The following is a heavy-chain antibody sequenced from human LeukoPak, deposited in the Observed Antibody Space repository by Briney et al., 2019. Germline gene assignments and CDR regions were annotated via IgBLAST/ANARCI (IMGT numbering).Heavy chain of an antibody. D-gene: IGHD3-22*01. CDR1: GCTFSNYA. CDR2: ITNDGGRT. J-gene: IGHJ4*02. Sequence: GGSLRLSCAASGCTFSNYAMHWVRQAPGKGLEYVSAITNDGGRTYYANSVKGGFIISRDNSKNTLYLQMGSLRAEDMAVYYCARGRYYDSSGSNTGDFWGQGTLVTVSS. CDR3: ARGRYYDSSGSNTGDF. V-gene: IGHV3-64*01.